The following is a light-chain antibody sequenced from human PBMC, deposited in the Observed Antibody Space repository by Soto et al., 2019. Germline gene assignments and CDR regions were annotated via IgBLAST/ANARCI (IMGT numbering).Light chain of an antibody. CDR3: CSYAASYTYV. V-gene: IGLV2-11*01. Sequence: QSVLTQPRSVSGSPGQSVTISCTGTSSDVGTFYFVSWYQQYPDKGPKLIIYDVTERPSGVPDRFSGSKSGNTASLTISGLQAEDEAEYYCCSYAASYTYVFGRGTKLT. CDR1: SSDVGTFYF. CDR2: DVT. J-gene: IGLJ1*01.